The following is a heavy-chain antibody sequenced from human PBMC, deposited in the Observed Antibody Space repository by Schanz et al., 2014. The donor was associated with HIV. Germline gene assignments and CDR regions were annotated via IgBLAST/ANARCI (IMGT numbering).Heavy chain of an antibody. D-gene: IGHD3-22*01. V-gene: IGHV3-30*03. CDR3: ASPLLYDSLDV. CDR2: ISYDGSNK. Sequence: QVQLVESGGGVVQPGRSLRLSCAASGFTFSNYGMHWVRQAPGKGLEWVAVISYDGSNKYYADSVKGRFTISRDNSKNTLYLQMNSLRAEDTAVYYCASPLLYDSLDVWGQGTTVTVSS. CDR1: GFTFSNYG. J-gene: IGHJ6*02.